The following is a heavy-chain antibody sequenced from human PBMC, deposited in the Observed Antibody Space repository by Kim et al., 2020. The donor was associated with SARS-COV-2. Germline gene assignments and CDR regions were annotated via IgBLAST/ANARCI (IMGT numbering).Heavy chain of an antibody. CDR3: ARLMGRFEWLRRFDI. V-gene: IGHV4-39*01. D-gene: IGHD5-12*01. CDR1: GGSISSSSYY. CDR2: IYYSGST. J-gene: IGHJ3*02. Sequence: SETLSLTCTVSGGSISSSSYYWGWIRQPPGKGLEWIGSIYYSGSTYYNPSLKSRVTISVDTSKNQFSLKLSSVTAADTAVYYCARLMGRFEWLRRFDIWGQGTMVTLSS.